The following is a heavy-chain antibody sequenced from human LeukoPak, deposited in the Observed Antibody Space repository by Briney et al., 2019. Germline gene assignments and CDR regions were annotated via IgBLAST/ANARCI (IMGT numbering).Heavy chain of an antibody. J-gene: IGHJ6*03. V-gene: IGHV3-7*01. CDR2: IKQDGSEK. CDR3: ARDRDCSSTSCSYYYYMDV. D-gene: IGHD2-2*01. Sequence: PGGSLRLSCAASGLTFSSYWMSWVRQAPGKGLEWVANIKQDGSEKYYVDSVKGRFTVSRDNAKNSLYLQMNSLRAEGTAVYYCARDRDCSSTSCSYYYYMDVWGKGTTVTVSS. CDR1: GLTFSSYW.